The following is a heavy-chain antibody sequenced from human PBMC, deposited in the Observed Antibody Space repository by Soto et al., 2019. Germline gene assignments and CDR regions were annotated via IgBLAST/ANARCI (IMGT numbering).Heavy chain of an antibody. J-gene: IGHJ3*02. CDR2: ISSSSSYI. CDR3: ARDRIPYAFDI. Sequence: SLRVSRAASGFTNSRYATNCVRKPPGKGRGWVSSISSSSSYIYYADSVKGRFTISRDNANNSLYLQMNSLRAEDTAVYYCARDRIPYAFDIWGQGTMVTVSS. V-gene: IGHV3-21*01. D-gene: IGHD5-18*01. CDR1: GFTNSRYA.